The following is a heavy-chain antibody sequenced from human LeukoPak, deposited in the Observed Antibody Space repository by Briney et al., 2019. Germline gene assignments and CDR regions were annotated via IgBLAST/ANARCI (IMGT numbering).Heavy chain of an antibody. V-gene: IGHV3-23*01. Sequence: GGSLRLSCAASGFTFSSYGMNWVRPAPGKGLEWVSYIADDSTATYYPDSVKGRFTISRDNSKNTLSLLMNSLRAEDTAVYYCARGSFGTHWYFDLWGRGTLVTVSS. CDR3: ARGSFGTHWYFDL. CDR2: IADDSTAT. D-gene: IGHD3-10*01. CDR1: GFTFSSYG. J-gene: IGHJ2*01.